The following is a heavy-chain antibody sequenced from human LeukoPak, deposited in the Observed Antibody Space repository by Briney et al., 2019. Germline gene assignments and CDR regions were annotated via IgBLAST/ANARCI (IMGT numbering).Heavy chain of an antibody. Sequence: PSETLSLTCDVSGVSISGTNYYWGWIRQPRGMGLEWIGSIHYRLPTFYNPLLKSRVTISVDTSKNQISLRLRSVTAADTAVYYCARHEEEAGYNAKTPDYWGQGTLVTVSS. CDR2: IHYRLPT. CDR3: ARHEEEAGYNAKTPDY. CDR1: GVSISGTNYY. D-gene: IGHD5-24*01. V-gene: IGHV4-39*01. J-gene: IGHJ4*02.